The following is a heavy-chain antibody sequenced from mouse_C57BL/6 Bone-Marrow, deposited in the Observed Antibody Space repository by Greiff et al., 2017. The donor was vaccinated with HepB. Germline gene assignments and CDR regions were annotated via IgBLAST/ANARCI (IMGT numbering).Heavy chain of an antibody. CDR2: IDPENGDT. V-gene: IGHV14-4*01. CDR3: TKDYVDY. CDR1: GFNIKDDY. J-gene: IGHJ2*01. Sequence: VQLQQSGAELVRPGASVKLSCTASGFNIKDDYMHWVKQRPEQGLEWIGWIDPENGDTEYASKFQGKATITADTSSNTAYLQLSSLTSEDTAVYYCTKDYVDYWDQGTTLTVSS.